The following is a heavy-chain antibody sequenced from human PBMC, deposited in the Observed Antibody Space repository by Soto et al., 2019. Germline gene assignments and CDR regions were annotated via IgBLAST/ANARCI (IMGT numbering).Heavy chain of an antibody. V-gene: IGHV4-4*02. J-gene: IGHJ6*03. CDR3: ARATVDYYYYYMDV. CDR1: SGSISSSNW. Sequence: SETLSLTCAVSSGSISSSNWWSWVRQPPGKGLEWIGEIYHSGSTNYNPSLKSRVTISVDKSKNQFSLKLSSVTAADTAVYYCARATVDYYYYYMDVWGKGTTVTVSS. CDR2: IYHSGST.